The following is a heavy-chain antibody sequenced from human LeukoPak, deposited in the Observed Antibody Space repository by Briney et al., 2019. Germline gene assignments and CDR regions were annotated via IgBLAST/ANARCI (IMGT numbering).Heavy chain of an antibody. CDR2: IYTSGST. J-gene: IGHJ4*02. D-gene: IGHD6-13*01. Sequence: PSETLSLTCTVSGGSISSYYWSWIRQPAGKGLEWIGRIYTSGSTNYNPSLKSRVTMSVDTSKNQFSLKLSSVTAADTAVYYCARWGIAAAGPSFDYWGQGTLVTVSS. CDR3: ARWGIAAAGPSFDY. CDR1: GGSISSYY. V-gene: IGHV4-4*07.